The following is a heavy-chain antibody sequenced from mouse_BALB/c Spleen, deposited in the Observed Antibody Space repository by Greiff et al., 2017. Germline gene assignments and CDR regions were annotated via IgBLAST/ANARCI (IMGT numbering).Heavy chain of an antibody. Sequence: VQLKQSGAELVRSGASVKLSCTASGFNIKDYYMHWVKQRPEQGLEWIGWIDPENGDTEYAPKFQGKATMTADTSSNTAYLQLSSLTSEDTAVYYCNAKYCNSWYFDVWGAGTTVTVSS. CDR3: NAKYCNSWYFDV. D-gene: IGHD2-10*02. CDR1: GFNIKDYY. V-gene: IGHV14-4*02. CDR2: IDPENGDT. J-gene: IGHJ1*01.